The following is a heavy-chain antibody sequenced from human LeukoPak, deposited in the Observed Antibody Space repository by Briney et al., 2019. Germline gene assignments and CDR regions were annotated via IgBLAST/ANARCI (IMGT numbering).Heavy chain of an antibody. D-gene: IGHD5-12*01. CDR2: ISSTSSYR. CDR3: ARGGYDSALDP. Sequence: GGSLRLSCAASGFTFSDYYMSWIRQAPGKGLEWISYISSTSSYRNYADSVKGRFTISSDNAKNSLYLQMNSLRAEDTAVYYCARGGYDSALDPWGQGTLVTVS. J-gene: IGHJ5*02. CDR1: GFTFSDYY. V-gene: IGHV3-11*05.